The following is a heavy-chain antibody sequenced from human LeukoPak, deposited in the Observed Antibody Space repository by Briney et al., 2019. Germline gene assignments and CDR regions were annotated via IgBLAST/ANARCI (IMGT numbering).Heavy chain of an antibody. Sequence: GGSLRLSCAASGFTFSSYWMHWVRQAPGKGLVWVSRIDSDGSTTSYADSVKGRFTISRDNAKNSLYLQMSSLRAEDTALYYCAKDMRGGLPAGAFDIWGQGTMVTVSS. D-gene: IGHD2-15*01. J-gene: IGHJ3*02. CDR1: GFTFSSYW. CDR2: IDSDGSTT. CDR3: AKDMRGGLPAGAFDI. V-gene: IGHV3-74*01.